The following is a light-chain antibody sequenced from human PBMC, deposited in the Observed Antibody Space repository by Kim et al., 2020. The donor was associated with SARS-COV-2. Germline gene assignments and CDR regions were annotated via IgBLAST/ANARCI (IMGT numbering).Light chain of an antibody. V-gene: IGLV3-1*01. CDR2: QDS. Sequence: SPGQTARIPCSGYELGDKYACWYQQKPGQSPVLVIYQDSKRPSGIPERFSGSNSGNTATLTISGTQAMDEADYYCQAWDSSTVVFGGGTQLTVL. J-gene: IGLJ2*01. CDR3: QAWDSSTVV. CDR1: ELGDKY.